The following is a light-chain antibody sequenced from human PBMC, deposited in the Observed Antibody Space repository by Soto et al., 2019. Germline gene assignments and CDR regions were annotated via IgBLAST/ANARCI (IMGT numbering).Light chain of an antibody. Sequence: DIPLTQSPSFLSASVGDRVTITCRASQDISSHLAWYQQKLGKAPKLLIYAASTLQSGVPSGFGGSGSGTEFTLTITSLQPEDFATYYCQQVKTYPLTFGGGTKVEIK. CDR1: QDISSH. CDR3: QQVKTYPLT. J-gene: IGKJ4*01. CDR2: AAS. V-gene: IGKV1-9*01.